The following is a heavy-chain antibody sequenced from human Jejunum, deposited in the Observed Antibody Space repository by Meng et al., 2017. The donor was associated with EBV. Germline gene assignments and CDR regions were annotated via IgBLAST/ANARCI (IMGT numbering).Heavy chain of an antibody. V-gene: IGHV1-18*01. CDR2: ISTYRGDT. CDR3: ARVYDSSGYWYFDL. J-gene: IGHJ2*01. CDR1: GYSFADYH. D-gene: IGHD3-22*01. Sequence: QAQLVQSGAEVQKPGASVKVSCEASGYSFADYHINWVRQVPGQGLEWMGWISTYRGDTNYAQKFQGRVTMTTDTSTTTAYMELRSLRSDDTAVYYCARVYDSSGYWYFDLWGRGTLGTVAS.